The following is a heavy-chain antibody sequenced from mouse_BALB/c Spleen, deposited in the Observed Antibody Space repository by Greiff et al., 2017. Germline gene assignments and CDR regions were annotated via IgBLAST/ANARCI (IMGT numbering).Heavy chain of an antibody. V-gene: IGHV2-6-7*01. CDR1: GFSLTGYG. Sequence: VQLKESGPGLVAPSQSLSITCTVSGFSLTGYGVNWVRQPPGKGLEWLGMIWGDGSTDYNSALKSRLSISKDNSKSQVFLKMNSLQTDDTARYYCARDPSYYYGSSSYAMDYWGQGTSVTVSS. J-gene: IGHJ4*01. D-gene: IGHD1-1*01. CDR2: IWGDGST. CDR3: ARDPSYYYGSSSYAMDY.